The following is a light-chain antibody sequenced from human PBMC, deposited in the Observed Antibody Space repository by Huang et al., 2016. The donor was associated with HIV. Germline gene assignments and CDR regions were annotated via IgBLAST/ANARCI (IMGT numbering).Light chain of an antibody. CDR3: QECDNWPRLA. CDR2: DAS. Sequence: EIVLTQSPATLSLSPGESATLSCRASQTVSSYLAWYQQKPGQPPRLRIYDASKRATDIPARFNGSGFGTDFTLTISSLEPEDSAIYFCQECDNWPRLAFGGGTKVEI. CDR1: QTVSSY. J-gene: IGKJ4*01. V-gene: IGKV3-11*01.